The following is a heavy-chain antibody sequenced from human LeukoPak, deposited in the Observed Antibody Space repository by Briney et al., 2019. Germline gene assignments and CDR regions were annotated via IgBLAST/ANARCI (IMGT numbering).Heavy chain of an antibody. CDR2: IYTSGST. D-gene: IGHD3-10*01. CDR3: ARHLRFGVRGPHLPNYYYYYMDV. V-gene: IGHV4-61*02. CDR1: GGSISSGSYY. Sequence: PSQTLSLTCTVSGGSISSGSYYWSWIRQPAGKGLEWIGRIYTSGSTNYNPSLKSRVTISVDTSKNQFSLKLSSVTAADTAVYYCARHLRFGVRGPHLPNYYYYYMDVWGKGTTVTISS. J-gene: IGHJ6*03.